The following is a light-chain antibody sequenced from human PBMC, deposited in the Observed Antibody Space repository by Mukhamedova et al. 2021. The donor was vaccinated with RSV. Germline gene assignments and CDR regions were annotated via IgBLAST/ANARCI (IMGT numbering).Light chain of an antibody. CDR2: AAS. V-gene: IGKV1-12*01. J-gene: IGKJ4*01. Sequence: WYQRRVHGKAPKLLIYAASSLQGGVPSRFSGSGFGTDFSLTISSLQPEDFPTYYCQGANTFPLTFGGGTRVEI. CDR3: QGANTFPLT.